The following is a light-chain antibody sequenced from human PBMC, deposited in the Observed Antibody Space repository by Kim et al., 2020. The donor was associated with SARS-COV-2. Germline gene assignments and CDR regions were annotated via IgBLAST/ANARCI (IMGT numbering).Light chain of an antibody. J-gene: IGLJ2*01. V-gene: IGLV2-11*01. CDR3: CSYAGSVV. Sequence: SPGQSVTSSCTGTSSDVGSYTDVACYQQHPGKAPKLIIYDVTKRPSGVPDRFSGSKSGNTASLTISGLQAEDEADYYCCSYAGSVVFGGGTQLTVL. CDR2: DVT. CDR1: SSDVGSYTD.